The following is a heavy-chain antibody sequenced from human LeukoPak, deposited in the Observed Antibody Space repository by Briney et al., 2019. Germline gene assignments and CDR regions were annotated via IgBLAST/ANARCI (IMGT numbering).Heavy chain of an antibody. J-gene: IGHJ6*03. D-gene: IGHD4-17*01. V-gene: IGHV3-23*01. Sequence: GGSLRLSCAASGFTFSSYAMSWVRQAPGKGLEWVSAISGSGGSTYYADSVKGRFTISRDNSKNTLYLQMNSLRAEDTAVCYCAKGGGDYVSYYMDVWGKGTTVTVSS. CDR1: GFTFSSYA. CDR3: AKGGGDYVSYYMDV. CDR2: ISGSGGST.